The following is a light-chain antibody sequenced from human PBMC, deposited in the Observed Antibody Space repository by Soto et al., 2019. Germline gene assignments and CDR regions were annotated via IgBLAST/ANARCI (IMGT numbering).Light chain of an antibody. J-gene: IGLJ3*02. CDR3: SSYTANNTWV. Sequence: QSALTQPASVSGSPGQSITISCTGTSSDVGGYNYVSWYQQHPGKAPKLKIYEVTNRPSGVSSRFSGSKSGNTASLTISGLQAEDEADYYCSSYTANNTWVFGGGTKLPVL. CDR2: EVT. CDR1: SSDVGGYNY. V-gene: IGLV2-14*01.